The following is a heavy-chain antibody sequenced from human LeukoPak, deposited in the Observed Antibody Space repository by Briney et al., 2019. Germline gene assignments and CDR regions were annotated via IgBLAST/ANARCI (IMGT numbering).Heavy chain of an antibody. CDR2: MNPNSGNT. CDR1: GYTFTSYD. Sequence: ASVKVSCKASGYTFTSYDINWVRQATGQGLEWMGWMNPNSGNTGYAQKFQGRVTMTRNTSISTAYMELSSLRSEDTAVYYCARAPSEYSGSYLHFDYWGQGTLVTVSS. D-gene: IGHD1-26*01. V-gene: IGHV1-8*01. CDR3: ARAPSEYSGSYLHFDY. J-gene: IGHJ4*02.